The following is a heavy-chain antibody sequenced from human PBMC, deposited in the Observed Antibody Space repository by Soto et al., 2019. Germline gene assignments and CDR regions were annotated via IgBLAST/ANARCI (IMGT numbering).Heavy chain of an antibody. J-gene: IGHJ6*02. CDR1: GGSFSGYY. CDR3: ARGRQWLAYYYYGMDV. V-gene: IGHV4-34*01. CDR2: INHSGST. D-gene: IGHD6-19*01. Sequence: PSETLSLTCAVYGGSFSGYYWSWIRQPPGKGLEWIGEINHSGSTNYNPSLKSRVTISVDTSKNQFSLELSSVTAADTAVYYCARGRQWLAYYYYGMDVWGQGTTVTVSS.